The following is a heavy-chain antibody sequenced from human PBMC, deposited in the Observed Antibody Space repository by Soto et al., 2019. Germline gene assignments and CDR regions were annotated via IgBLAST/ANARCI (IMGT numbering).Heavy chain of an antibody. Sequence: PSETLSLTCTVSGGSISSYYWSWIRQPPGKGLEWIGYIYYSGSTNYNPSLKSRVTISVDTSKNQFSLKLSSVTAADTAVYYCARSGYSGYDFRDYYYYMDVWGKGTTVTVS. CDR2: IYYSGST. D-gene: IGHD5-12*01. J-gene: IGHJ6*03. CDR3: ARSGYSGYDFRDYYYYMDV. CDR1: GGSISSYY. V-gene: IGHV4-59*01.